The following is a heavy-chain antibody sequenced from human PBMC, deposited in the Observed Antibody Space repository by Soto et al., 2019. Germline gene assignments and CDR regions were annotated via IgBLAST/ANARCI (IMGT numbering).Heavy chain of an antibody. CDR3: ATSVNSAMAFDY. CDR1: GYTFTHYY. Sequence: QVQLVQSGAEVKKPGASVKVSCKASGYTFTHYYIHWVRQDPGQGLEWMGIINANGGSTTYAQKFRAGFTMTRDTSTSTVYMELSSLRSEDSAVYYCATSVNSAMAFDYWGQGTLVTVSS. D-gene: IGHD5-18*01. CDR2: INANGGST. J-gene: IGHJ4*02. V-gene: IGHV1-46*01.